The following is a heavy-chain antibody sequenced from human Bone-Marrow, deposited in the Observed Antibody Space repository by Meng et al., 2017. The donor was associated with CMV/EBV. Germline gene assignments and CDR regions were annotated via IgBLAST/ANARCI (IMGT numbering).Heavy chain of an antibody. D-gene: IGHD1-26*01. Sequence: GGSLRLSRAASGSTSSDYYMSWTRQAPGKGLEWVALISYDGSNKYYADSVKGRFTISRDNPKNTLYLQMNSLRAEDTAVYYCAKDRTPSTRIVGARGGGVDYWGQGTLVTVSS. CDR2: ISYDGSNK. V-gene: IGHV3-30*18. CDR3: AKDRTPSTRIVGARGGGVDY. J-gene: IGHJ4*02. CDR1: GSTSSDYY.